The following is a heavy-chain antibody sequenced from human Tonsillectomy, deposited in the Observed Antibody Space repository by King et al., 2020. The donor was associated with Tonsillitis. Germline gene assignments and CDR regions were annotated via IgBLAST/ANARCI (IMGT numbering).Heavy chain of an antibody. CDR2: IRQDGSGP. CDR3: AKHGWYHFDY. D-gene: IGHD6-19*01. CDR1: GFTFSSYW. V-gene: IGHV3-7*03. J-gene: IGHJ4*01. Sequence: VQLVESGGGLVQPGGSLRLSCEASGFTFSSYWMGWVRQAPGKGLEWVGNIRQDGSGPPSVDSVKGRFTSSRENAKNSLYLQMNSLRAEDTAVYYCAKHGWYHFDYWGHGTLVTVSS.